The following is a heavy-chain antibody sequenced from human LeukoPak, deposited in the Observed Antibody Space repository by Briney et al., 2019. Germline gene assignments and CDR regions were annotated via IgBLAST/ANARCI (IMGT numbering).Heavy chain of an antibody. J-gene: IGHJ4*02. V-gene: IGHV1-46*01. CDR3: AKSKSPPWLRYLDY. CDR1: GYTFTSHY. D-gene: IGHD5-18*01. CDR2: INPSGGST. Sequence: ASVRVSCKASGYTFTSHYMHWVRQAPGQGLEWMGIINPSGGSTSYAQKFQGRVTMTRDMSTSTVYMELSSLRSEDTAVYYRAKSKSPPWLRYLDYWGQGTLVTVSS.